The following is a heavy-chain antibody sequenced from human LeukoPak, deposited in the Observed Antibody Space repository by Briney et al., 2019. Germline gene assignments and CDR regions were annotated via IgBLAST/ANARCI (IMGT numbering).Heavy chain of an antibody. V-gene: IGHV3-64D*06. CDR1: GFTFSSYA. CDR2: ISSNGGST. Sequence: PGGSLRLSCSASGFTFSSYAMHWVRQAPGKGLEYVSAISSNGGSTYYADSVKGRFTISRDNSKNTLYLQMSSLRAQDTAVYYCVKDKTPYSSGWSVIFDYWGQGTLVTVSS. D-gene: IGHD6-19*01. J-gene: IGHJ4*02. CDR3: VKDKTPYSSGWSVIFDY.